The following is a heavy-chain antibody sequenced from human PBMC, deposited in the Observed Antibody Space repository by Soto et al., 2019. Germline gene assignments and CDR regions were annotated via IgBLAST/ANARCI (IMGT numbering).Heavy chain of an antibody. D-gene: IGHD6-19*01. CDR3: ARILAVAGRWYFDY. CDR1: GFSLSNARMG. CDR2: IFSNDEK. Sequence: QVTLKESGTVLVKPTETLTLTCTVSGFSLSNARMGVSWIRQPPGKALEWLAHIFSNDEKSYSTSLKSRLTISKDTSKSQVVLTMTNMDPVDTATYYCARILAVAGRWYFDYWGQGTLVTVSS. V-gene: IGHV2-26*01. J-gene: IGHJ4*02.